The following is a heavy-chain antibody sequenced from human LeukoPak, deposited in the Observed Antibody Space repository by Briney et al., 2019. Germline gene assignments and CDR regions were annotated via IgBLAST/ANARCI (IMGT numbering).Heavy chain of an antibody. CDR1: GYTFTGCY. CDR2: INPNSGGT. V-gene: IGHV1-2*02. CDR3: ARASIVVVPAAIDFDY. J-gene: IGHJ4*02. Sequence: ASVKVSCKASGYTFTGCYMHWVRQAPGQGLEWMGWINPNSGGTNYAQKFQGRVTMTRDTSISTAYMELSRLRSDDTAVYYCARASIVVVPAAIDFDYWGQGTLVTVSS. D-gene: IGHD2-2*01.